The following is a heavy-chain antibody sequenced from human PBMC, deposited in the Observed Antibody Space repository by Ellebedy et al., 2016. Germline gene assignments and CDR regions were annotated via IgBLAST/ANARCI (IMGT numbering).Heavy chain of an antibody. CDR1: GGSFSGYY. J-gene: IGHJ4*02. CDR3: ARGDDNFPFDY. V-gene: IGHV4-34*01. D-gene: IGHD5-24*01. CDR2: INYSGNI. Sequence: SETLSLTXAVYGGSFSGYYWTWIRQPPGKGLEWIGDINYSGNINYNPSLKSRVTMSVDTSKSQFSLRLSSLTAADTAVYYCARGDDNFPFDYWGQGTLVTVSS.